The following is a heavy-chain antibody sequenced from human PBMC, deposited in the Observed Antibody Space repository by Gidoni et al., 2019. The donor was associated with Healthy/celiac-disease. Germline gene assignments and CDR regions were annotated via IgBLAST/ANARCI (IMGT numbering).Heavy chain of an antibody. D-gene: IGHD7-27*01. J-gene: IGHJ4*02. CDR2: ISGSGGST. CDR1: GFTFSSYA. V-gene: IGHV3-23*01. CDR3: AKDQSGANWGWPALDY. Sequence: EVQLLESGGGLVQPGGSLRLSCADSGFTFSSYAMSWVRQAPGKGLEWVSAISGSGGSTYYADSVKGRFTISRDNSKNTLYLQMNSLRAEDTAVYYCAKDQSGANWGWPALDYWGQGTLVTVSS.